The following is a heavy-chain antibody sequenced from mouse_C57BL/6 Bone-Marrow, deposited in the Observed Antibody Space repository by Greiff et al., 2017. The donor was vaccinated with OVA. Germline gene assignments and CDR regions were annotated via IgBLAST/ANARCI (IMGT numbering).Heavy chain of an antibody. CDR3: TSYGNCDY. V-gene: IGHV14-4*01. Sequence: EVQLLESGAELVRPGASVKLSCTASGFNIKDDYMHWVKQRPEQGLEWIGWIDPENGDTEYASKFQGKATITADTSSNTAYLQLSSLTSEDTAVYYCTSYGNCDYWGQGTTLTVSS. CDR2: IDPENGDT. CDR1: GFNIKDDY. J-gene: IGHJ2*01. D-gene: IGHD2-1*01.